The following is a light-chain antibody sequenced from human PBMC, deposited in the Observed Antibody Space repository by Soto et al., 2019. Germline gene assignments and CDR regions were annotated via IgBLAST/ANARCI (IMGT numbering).Light chain of an antibody. CDR2: EVI. Sequence: QSALTQPASVSGSPGQSITISCTGTSRDVGGYKYVSWYQQHPGKAPKLIIYEVINRPSGVSNRFSGSKSGNTASLTISGLQAQDEADYYCTSYRGSSTLVFGGGTKLTVL. CDR3: TSYRGSSTLV. V-gene: IGLV2-14*01. CDR1: SRDVGGYKY. J-gene: IGLJ2*01.